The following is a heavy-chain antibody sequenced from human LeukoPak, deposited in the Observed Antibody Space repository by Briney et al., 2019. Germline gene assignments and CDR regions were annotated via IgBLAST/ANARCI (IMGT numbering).Heavy chain of an antibody. Sequence: ASVKVSCKVSGYTLTELSMHWVRQAPGKGLEWMGGFDPEDGETIYAQKFQGRVTMTEDTSTDTAYMELSSLRSEDTAVYYCARLSLGVVDLDYWGQGTLVTVSS. CDR2: FDPEDGET. V-gene: IGHV1-24*01. CDR3: ARLSLGVVDLDY. CDR1: GYTLTELS. J-gene: IGHJ4*02. D-gene: IGHD3-3*01.